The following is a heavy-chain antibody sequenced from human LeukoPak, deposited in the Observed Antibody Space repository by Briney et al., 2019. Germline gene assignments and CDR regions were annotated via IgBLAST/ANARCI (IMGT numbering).Heavy chain of an antibody. V-gene: IGHV4-31*03. D-gene: IGHD2-15*01. CDR2: IYYSGST. J-gene: IGHJ3*02. CDR1: GGSISSGGYY. CDR3: ARGSKGGYCSGGSCLAFDI. Sequence: TSQTLSLTCTVSGGSISSGGYYWSWIRQHPGKGLEWIGYIYYSGSTYYNPSLKSRVTISVDTSKNQISLKLSSVTAADTAVYYCARGSKGGYCSGGSCLAFDIWGQGTMVTVSS.